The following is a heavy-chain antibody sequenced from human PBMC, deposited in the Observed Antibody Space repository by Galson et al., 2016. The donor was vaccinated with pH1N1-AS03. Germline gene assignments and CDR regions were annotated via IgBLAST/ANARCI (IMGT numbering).Heavy chain of an antibody. J-gene: IGHJ6*04. CDR3: AAGGYIPDTHGLDV. CDR2: LAAVGDT. Sequence: SLRLSCAASELTLSNYDMHWVRQAPGKGLEWISILAAVGDTNYAGSVKGRFTISRENDKNSLHLQMTSLTAEDTADYYCAAGGYIPDTHGLDVWGKGTTVIVSS. CDR1: ELTLSNYD. V-gene: IGHV3-13*01. D-gene: IGHD5-12*01.